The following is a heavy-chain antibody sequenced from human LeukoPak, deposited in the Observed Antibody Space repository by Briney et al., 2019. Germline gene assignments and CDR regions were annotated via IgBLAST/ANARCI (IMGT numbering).Heavy chain of an antibody. CDR3: ARESVAPDY. Sequence: KPSETLSLTCTVSGASISGYYWNWIRQPAGKGLEWIGRVYTNGSPNYNPSLKSRLTMSVDTSKNQFSLKLSSVTAADTAVYYCARESVAPDYWGQGTLVTVSS. D-gene: IGHD4-23*01. CDR1: GASISGYY. V-gene: IGHV4-4*07. J-gene: IGHJ4*02. CDR2: VYTNGSP.